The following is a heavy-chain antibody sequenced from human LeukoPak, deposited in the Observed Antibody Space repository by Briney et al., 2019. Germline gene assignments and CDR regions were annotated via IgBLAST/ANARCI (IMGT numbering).Heavy chain of an antibody. CDR2: INTDGSST. CDR1: GFTFSGYW. Sequence: GGSLRLSCAASGFTFSGYWMHWVRQAPGKGLVWVSRINTDGSSTTYADSVKGRFTISRDNAKNTLYPQMNSLRAEDTAVYYCARDPVLDDYGGNSPYWGQGTLVTVSS. CDR3: ARDPVLDDYGGNSPY. V-gene: IGHV3-74*01. J-gene: IGHJ4*02. D-gene: IGHD4-23*01.